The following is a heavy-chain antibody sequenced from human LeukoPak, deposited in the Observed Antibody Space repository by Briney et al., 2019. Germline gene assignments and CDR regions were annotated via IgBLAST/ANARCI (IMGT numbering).Heavy chain of an antibody. CDR3: ARGRQDVTMIVVVMTAVSYYLDV. CDR1: GGSFSGDY. Sequence: SETLSLTCAVEGGSFSGDYWTWSRETPEKRPGWIWEMNPSGSISCNPSLKSRVTISVDTSKNQFSLKLSSVTAAATAVYYCARGRQDVTMIVVVMTAVSYYLDVWGTGTTVTVS. CDR2: MNPSGSI. V-gene: IGHV4-34*01. J-gene: IGHJ6*03. D-gene: IGHD3-22*01.